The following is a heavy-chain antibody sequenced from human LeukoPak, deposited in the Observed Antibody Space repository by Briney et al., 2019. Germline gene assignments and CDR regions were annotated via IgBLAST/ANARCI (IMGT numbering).Heavy chain of an antibody. D-gene: IGHD3-22*01. V-gene: IGHV1-58*02. CDR3: AAGTSSGSSPYFDY. CDR2: MVVGCGNT. CDR1: GFTFTSSA. Sequence: SVKVSCKASGFTFTSSAMQWVRQARGQRLEWLGWMVVGCGNTNYAQKFQEGVTINRDMSTSTAYMELSSLRSQDTAVYYCAAGTSSGSSPYFDYWGQGTLVTVSS. J-gene: IGHJ4*02.